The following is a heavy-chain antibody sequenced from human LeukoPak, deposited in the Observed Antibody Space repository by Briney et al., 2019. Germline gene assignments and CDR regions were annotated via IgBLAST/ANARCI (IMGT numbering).Heavy chain of an antibody. CDR2: ITHTGST. Sequence: SETLSLTCTVYGGSFSGYYWSWIRQPPGKGLEWIGEITHTGSTNYNPSLKSRVTMSVDTSKNQISLKLKSVTAADTAVYYCARDSGTSGEVKFDPWGQGALVTVSS. J-gene: IGHJ5*02. CDR1: GGSFSGYY. D-gene: IGHD3-10*01. V-gene: IGHV4-34*01. CDR3: ARDSGTSGEVKFDP.